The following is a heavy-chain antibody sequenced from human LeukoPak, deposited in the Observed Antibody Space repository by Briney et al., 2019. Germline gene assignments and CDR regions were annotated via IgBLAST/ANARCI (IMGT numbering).Heavy chain of an antibody. CDR2: ILHSGIT. V-gene: IGHV4-30-2*06. CDR3: GRGSLGYCSSVSCQTNPSDF. Sequence: SETLSLTCAVSGDSISSGGYHWSWIRQSPGKGLEWIGYILHSGITYYNPSLRGRVTISIDRAKNQFSLKLDSATAADTAIYFCGRGSLGYCSSVSCQTNPSDFGGQGTVVIVSS. J-gene: IGHJ4*02. D-gene: IGHD2-2*01. CDR1: GDSISSGGYH.